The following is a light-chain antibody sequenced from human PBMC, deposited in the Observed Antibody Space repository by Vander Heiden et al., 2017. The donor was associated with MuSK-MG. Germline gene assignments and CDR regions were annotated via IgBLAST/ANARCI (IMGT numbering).Light chain of an antibody. CDR1: QSRLHSKGDNY. Sequence: DIVLTQSPLSLLVTPGEPASISCRSRQSRLHSKGDNYLDGCLQKPGQSPQLLIYLGSNRAAGGPDRFSGSGSGTDFTLKISRGEAEDVGVYYCMQALKNPPYTFGQGTKLEIK. CDR3: MQALKNPPYT. CDR2: LGS. J-gene: IGKJ2*01. V-gene: IGKV2-28*01.